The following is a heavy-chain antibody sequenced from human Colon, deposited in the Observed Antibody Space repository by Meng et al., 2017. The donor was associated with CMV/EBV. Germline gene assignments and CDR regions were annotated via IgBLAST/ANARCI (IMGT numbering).Heavy chain of an antibody. D-gene: IGHD3-22*01. V-gene: IGHV3-72*01. CDR2: YRSRANIYTT. CDR1: GFTFSDHY. J-gene: IGHJ4*02. CDR3: TSGYWYETYFDH. Sequence: GESLKISCATSGFTFSDHYMDWVRQAPGRGLEWVGRYRSRANIYTTEYALSVRGRFTIARDESKKLLFLHMTSLKTEDTAVYDCTSGYWYETYFDHWGQGTLVTVSS.